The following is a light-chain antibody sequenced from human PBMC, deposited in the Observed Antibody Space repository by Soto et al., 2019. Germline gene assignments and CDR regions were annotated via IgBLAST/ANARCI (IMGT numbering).Light chain of an antibody. V-gene: IGKV2D-29*01. CDR1: QSLLLGVGKTY. CDR2: EVS. Sequence: MTRPPLSLSVTLGQPAPISAGSSQSLLLGVGKTYLYWYLQKPGQPPQLLIYEVSNRFSGVPDRFSGSGSGTDFTLKISRVEAEDVGVYYCMQSIRGLTFGQGTRLEIE. CDR3: MQSIRGLT. J-gene: IGKJ5*01.